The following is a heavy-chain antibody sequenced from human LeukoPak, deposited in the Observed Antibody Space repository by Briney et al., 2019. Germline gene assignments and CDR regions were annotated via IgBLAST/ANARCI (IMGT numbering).Heavy chain of an antibody. J-gene: IGHJ6*02. CDR2: INHSGST. Sequence: SETLSLTCAAYGGSFSGYYWSWIRQPPGKGLEWIGEINHSGSTNYNPSLKSRVTISVDTSKNQFSLKLSSVTAAGTAVYYCARGYHSSSWWSYYYGMDVWGQGTTVTVSS. D-gene: IGHD6-13*01. CDR3: ARGYHSSSWWSYYYGMDV. CDR1: GGSFSGYY. V-gene: IGHV4-34*01.